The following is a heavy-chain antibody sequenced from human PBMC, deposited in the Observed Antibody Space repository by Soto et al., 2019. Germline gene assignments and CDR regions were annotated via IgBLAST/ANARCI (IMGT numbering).Heavy chain of an antibody. CDR1: GLTFSNAW. J-gene: IGHJ6*02. D-gene: IGHD2-2*02. V-gene: IGHV3-15*07. CDR2: IQSKIDGGRI. CDR3: NTEYPYYYYGMDV. Sequence: EVQLVESGGGLVQPGGSLTLSCAASGLTFSNAWMNWVRQAPGKGLEWVGRIQSKIDGGRIDYAAPVKGRFTISRDDSQNTLYLQINSLKTEDTAVYFCNTEYPYYYYGMDVWGQGTTVTVSS.